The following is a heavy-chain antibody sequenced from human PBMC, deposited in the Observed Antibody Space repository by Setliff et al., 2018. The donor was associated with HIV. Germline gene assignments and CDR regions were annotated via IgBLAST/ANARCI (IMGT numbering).Heavy chain of an antibody. CDR3: ASGQKVDLRGVISYFDY. CDR1: GGSFSDYY. CDR2: ISHSGST. J-gene: IGHJ4*02. D-gene: IGHD3-10*01. V-gene: IGHV4-34*01. Sequence: LSLTCAVYGGSFSDYYWTWIRQPPGKGLEWIGEISHSGSTNYNPSLKSRVTISVDTSKNQFSLNLTSVTAADTAMYYCASGQKVDLRGVISYFDYWGRGSLVTVSS.